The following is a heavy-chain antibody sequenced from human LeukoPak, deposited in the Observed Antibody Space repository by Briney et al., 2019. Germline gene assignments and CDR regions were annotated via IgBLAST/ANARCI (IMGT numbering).Heavy chain of an antibody. CDR1: GYTFTSEG. J-gene: IGHJ4*02. CDR2: ISAYNGNT. V-gene: IGHV1-18*01. CDR3: ARVGSGWYDQGY. Sequence: ASVKVSRKASGYTFTSEGISWVRQAPGHRLGWMGWISAYNGNTNYAQKLQGRVTMTTDTSTSTAYMELRSLRSDDTAVYYCARVGSGWYDQGYWGQGTLVTVSS. D-gene: IGHD6-19*01.